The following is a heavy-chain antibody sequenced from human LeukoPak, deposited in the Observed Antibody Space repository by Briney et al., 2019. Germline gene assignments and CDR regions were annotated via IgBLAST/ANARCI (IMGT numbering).Heavy chain of an antibody. V-gene: IGHV3-74*01. D-gene: IGHD7-27*01. CDR2: VNSDGSAT. CDR3: ARPLGKGQDY. Sequence: GGSLRLSCAASGFIFTKYWMHWVRQAPGKGLVWVSHVNSDGSATSYADSVKGRFTISRDNSKNTLYLQMNSLRAEDTAVYYCARPLGKGQDYWGQGTLVTVSS. CDR1: GFIFTKYW. J-gene: IGHJ4*02.